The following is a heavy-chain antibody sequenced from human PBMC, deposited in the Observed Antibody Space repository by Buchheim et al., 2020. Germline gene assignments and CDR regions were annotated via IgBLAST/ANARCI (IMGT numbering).Heavy chain of an antibody. J-gene: IGHJ6*03. CDR3: ASNYYYDSSGYYEDYYYYMDV. D-gene: IGHD3-22*01. CDR2: INAGNGNT. V-gene: IGHV1-3*01. CDR1: GYTFTSYA. Sequence: VKKPGASVKVSCKASGYTFTSYAMHWVRQAPGQRLEWMGWINAGNGNTKYSQKFQGRVTITRDTSASTAYMGLSSLRSEDTAVYYCASNYYYDSSGYYEDYYYYMDVWGKGTT.